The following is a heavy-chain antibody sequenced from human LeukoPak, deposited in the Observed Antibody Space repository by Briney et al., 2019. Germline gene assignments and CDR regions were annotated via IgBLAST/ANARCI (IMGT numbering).Heavy chain of an antibody. CDR1: GGSLSTYH. CDR3: ARGSGSYGFFDL. D-gene: IGHD5-18*01. Sequence: PSETLFLTCSVSGGSLSTYHWSWIRLSPVKGLEWIGYIYYSGSTNYNPSLKSRVSLSVDTSTNQFSLKVRSVTAVDTAVYYCARGSGSYGFFDLWGQGALVTVS. CDR2: IYYSGST. V-gene: IGHV4-59*13. J-gene: IGHJ4*02.